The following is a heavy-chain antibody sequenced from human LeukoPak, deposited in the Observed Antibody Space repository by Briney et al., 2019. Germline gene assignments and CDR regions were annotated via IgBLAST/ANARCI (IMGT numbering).Heavy chain of an antibody. Sequence: ASVKVSCKASGYTFTGYYIHWVRQATGQGLEWMGWMNPNSGNTGYAQKFQGRVTMTRNTSISTAYMELSSLRSEDTAVYYCARVYGDYGGVGVDYWGQGTLVTVSS. V-gene: IGHV1-8*02. CDR3: ARVYGDYGGVGVDY. CDR2: MNPNSGNT. D-gene: IGHD4-17*01. J-gene: IGHJ4*02. CDR1: GYTFTGYY.